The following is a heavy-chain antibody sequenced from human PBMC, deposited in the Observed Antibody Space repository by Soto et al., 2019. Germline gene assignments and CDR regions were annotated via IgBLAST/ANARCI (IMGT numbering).Heavy chain of an antibody. J-gene: IGHJ4*01. D-gene: IGHD3-10*01. CDR1: GGSISNGGYY. V-gene: IGHV4-31*03. CDR3: ARVRGSGSYAAYYFDV. CDR2: IHYSGST. Sequence: PSETLSLTCTVSGGSISNGGYYWNWVRQHPGKGLEWIGYIHYSGSTWYNPSLESRVTISVDTSKDQLSLKLRSVTAEDTAVYYCARVRGSGSYAAYYFDVWGQGTLVTVSS.